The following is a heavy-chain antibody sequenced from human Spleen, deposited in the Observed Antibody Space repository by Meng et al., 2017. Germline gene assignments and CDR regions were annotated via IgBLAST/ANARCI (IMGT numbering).Heavy chain of an antibody. V-gene: IGHV3-7*01. D-gene: IGHD2-15*01. CDR2: IKQDGSEK. CDR1: GFTFSSYW. Sequence: GESLKISCAASGFTFSSYWMSWVRQAPGKGLEWVANIKQDGSEKYYVDSVKGRFTISRDNAKNSLYLQMNSLRAEDTAVYYCARDNRISRYNCFDPWGQGNRV. CDR3: ARDNRISRYNCFDP. J-gene: IGHJ5*02.